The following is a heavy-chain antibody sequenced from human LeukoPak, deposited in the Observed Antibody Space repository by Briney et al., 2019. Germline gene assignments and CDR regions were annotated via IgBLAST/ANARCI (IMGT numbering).Heavy chain of an antibody. J-gene: IGHJ5*02. CDR3: AKGYCSSTSCYGGP. V-gene: IGHV3-21*01. D-gene: IGHD2-2*01. Sequence: GGSLRLSCAASGFTFSSYSMNWVRQAPGKGLEWVSSISSSSNYIYYAGSLKGRFAISRDNAKNSLYLQMNSLRAEDTAMYYCAKGYCSSTSCYGGPWGQGTLVTVSS. CDR1: GFTFSSYS. CDR2: ISSSSNYI.